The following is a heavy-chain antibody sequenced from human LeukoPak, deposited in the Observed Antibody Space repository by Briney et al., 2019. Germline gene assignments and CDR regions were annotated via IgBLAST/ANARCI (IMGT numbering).Heavy chain of an antibody. Sequence: GGSLRLSCAASGFTFSSYGMSWVRQAPGKGLEWVSAISHSVGSTHYADSVKGRLTISRDNSKNTLYLQMNSLRAEDTAVYYCAKDTRSGGSCHDYWGQGTLVTASS. V-gene: IGHV3-23*01. CDR2: ISHSVGST. D-gene: IGHD2-15*01. J-gene: IGHJ4*02. CDR3: AKDTRSGGSCHDY. CDR1: GFTFSSYG.